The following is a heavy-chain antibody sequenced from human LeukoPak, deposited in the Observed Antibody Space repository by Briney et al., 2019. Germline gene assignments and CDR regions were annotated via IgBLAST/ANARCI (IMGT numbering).Heavy chain of an antibody. V-gene: IGHV4-30-4*08. Sequence: PSQTLSLTCTVSGVSINSGDYYWTWIRQPPGKGLEWIGYSDYNSAYYNPSLKSRLTISTDTSKNQLALKLSSVTVADTAVYYCARSRGRITLFGVAGQSFDYWGQGTLVTVSS. CDR2: SDYNSA. CDR3: ARSRGRITLFGVAGQSFDY. D-gene: IGHD3-3*01. CDR1: GVSINSGDYY. J-gene: IGHJ4*02.